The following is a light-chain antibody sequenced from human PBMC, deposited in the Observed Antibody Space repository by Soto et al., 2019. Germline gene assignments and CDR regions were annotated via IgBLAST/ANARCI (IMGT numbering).Light chain of an antibody. V-gene: IGLV2-23*01. Sequence: QSVLTQPVSVSGSPGQSITISCTGTSSDVGSYNLVSWYQQHPGKAPKLMIYEGSKRPSGVSNRFSGSKSGNTASLTISGLQAEDEADYYCCSYAGSRGLVFGGGTQLTVL. CDR3: CSYAGSRGLV. CDR2: EGS. J-gene: IGLJ2*01. CDR1: SSDVGSYNL.